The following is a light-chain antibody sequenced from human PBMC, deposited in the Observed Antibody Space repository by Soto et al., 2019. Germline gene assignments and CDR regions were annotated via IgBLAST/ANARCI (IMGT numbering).Light chain of an antibody. J-gene: IGKJ1*01. CDR1: QSVSSN. V-gene: IGKV3-20*01. Sequence: EIVMTQSPVTLSVSPGERATLSCRASQSVSSNLAWYQQKPGQAPRLLIYSASLKPAGIPDRFSGSGSATDFTLTISRLEPEDFAVYYCQQYGSSPRTFGQGTKVDIK. CDR3: QQYGSSPRT. CDR2: SAS.